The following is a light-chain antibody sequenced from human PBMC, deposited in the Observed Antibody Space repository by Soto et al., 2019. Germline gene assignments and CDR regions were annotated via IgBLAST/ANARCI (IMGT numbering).Light chain of an antibody. J-gene: IGKJ1*01. CDR1: QSISNF. CDR2: ASS. Sequence: DIQMTQSPSSLSASVGDTATITCRASQSISNFLNWYQQKPGKAPKLLIYASSSLQSGVPSRFSGSGSGTDFTLTVSSLQPEDFATYYCQQTYSFPRTFGQGTKVESK. CDR3: QQTYSFPRT. V-gene: IGKV1-39*01.